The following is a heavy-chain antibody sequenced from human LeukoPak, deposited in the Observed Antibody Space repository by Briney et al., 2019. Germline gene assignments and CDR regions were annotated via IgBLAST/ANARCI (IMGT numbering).Heavy chain of an antibody. D-gene: IGHD2-2*02. J-gene: IGHJ4*02. Sequence: SQTLSLTCTVSGDSISSSSYYSGWIRQPPGKGLEWIGSIYYSGSTYYNPSLKSRVTISVDTSKNQFSLKLSSVTAADTAVYYCARQEGYCSSTSCYTGYFDYWGQGTLVTVSS. CDR2: IYYSGST. CDR3: ARQEGYCSSTSCYTGYFDY. CDR1: GDSISSSSYY. V-gene: IGHV4-39*01.